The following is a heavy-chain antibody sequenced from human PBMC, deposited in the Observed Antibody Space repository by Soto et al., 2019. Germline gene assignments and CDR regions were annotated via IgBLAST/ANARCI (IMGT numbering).Heavy chain of an antibody. CDR3: AKDGGFDYGFWYFDL. V-gene: IGHV3-30-3*01. D-gene: IGHD4-17*01. J-gene: IGHJ2*01. Sequence: GGSLRLSCAASGFTFSRYTMHWVRQAPGKGLEWVAVTSYDGSTKYYADSVKGRFTISRDNNNNTLFLQVNSLRAEDTAVYYCAKDGGFDYGFWYFDLWGRGTLVTVSS. CDR2: TSYDGSTK. CDR1: GFTFSRYT.